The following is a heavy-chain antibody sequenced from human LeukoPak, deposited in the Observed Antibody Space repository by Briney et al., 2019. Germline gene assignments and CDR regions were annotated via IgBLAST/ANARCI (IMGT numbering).Heavy chain of an antibody. CDR2: SSYSGRA. D-gene: IGHD3-9*01. Sequence: SETLSLTCTVSGGSISNSSYYWGWVRQPPGTGLEWIGSSSYSGRAYYNASLRSRVTISVDTSKNQFSLKLSSVTAADTAVYYCARAAVRYFDWLSPNWFDSWGQGTLVTVSS. V-gene: IGHV4-39*07. CDR1: GGSISNSSYY. J-gene: IGHJ5*01. CDR3: ARAAVRYFDWLSPNWFDS.